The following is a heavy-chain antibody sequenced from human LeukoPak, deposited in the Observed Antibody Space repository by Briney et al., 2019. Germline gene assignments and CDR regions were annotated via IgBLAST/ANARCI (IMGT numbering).Heavy chain of an antibody. D-gene: IGHD4-17*01. J-gene: IGHJ4*02. CDR1: GGSISSGDYY. CDR2: IYYSGST. Sequence: TLSLTCTVSGGSISSGDYYWSWIRQPPGKGLEWIGYIYYSGSTYYNPSLKSRVTISVDTSKNQFSLKLSSVTAADTAVYYCARFYGLGYFDYWGQGTLVIVSS. CDR3: ARFYGLGYFDY. V-gene: IGHV4-30-4*08.